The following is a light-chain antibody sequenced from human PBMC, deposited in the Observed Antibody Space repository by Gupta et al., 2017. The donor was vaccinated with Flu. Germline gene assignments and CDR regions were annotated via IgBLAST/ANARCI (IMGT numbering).Light chain of an antibody. V-gene: IGLV2-14*03. Sequence: QSALTQPASVSGSPGQSITISCTGTSSDVGGYNSVSWYQQHPGKVPKLMIYDVTNRPAGVANRFSGSKSGNAASLTISGLQAEDEADYYGSSFTTSSTLVFGGGTKLTVL. CDR2: DVT. CDR3: SSFTTSSTLV. CDR1: SSDVGGYNS. J-gene: IGLJ2*01.